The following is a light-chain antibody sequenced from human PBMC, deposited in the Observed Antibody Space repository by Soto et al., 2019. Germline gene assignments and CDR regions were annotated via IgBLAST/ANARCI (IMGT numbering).Light chain of an antibody. Sequence: QSALTQPPSVSGSPGQSITISCTGTSSNVGGYNYVSWYRQHPGKAPKLMIYDVSKRPSGVPDRFSGSKSGNTASLTISGLQAEDEADYYCCSYAGSYTDYVFGTGTKLTVL. CDR3: CSYAGSYTDYV. V-gene: IGLV2-11*01. J-gene: IGLJ1*01. CDR1: SSNVGGYNY. CDR2: DVS.